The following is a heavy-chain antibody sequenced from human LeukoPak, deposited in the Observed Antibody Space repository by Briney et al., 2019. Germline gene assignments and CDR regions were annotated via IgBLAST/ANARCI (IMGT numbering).Heavy chain of an antibody. J-gene: IGHJ4*02. Sequence: GGSLRLSCAASGFTFSSYGMTWVRQAPGKGLQCVSGISGSGGSTYYEDSVIGRFTNSRDNSKNTLYLQMNSLRAEVTAVYYCAKNSGGTCYSHLDYWGQRTLVTVSS. V-gene: IGHV3-23*01. CDR1: GFTFSSYG. CDR3: AKNSGGTCYSHLDY. CDR2: ISGSGGST. D-gene: IGHD2-15*01.